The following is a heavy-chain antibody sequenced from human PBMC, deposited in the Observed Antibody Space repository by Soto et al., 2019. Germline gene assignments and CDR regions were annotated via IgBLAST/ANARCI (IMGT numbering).Heavy chain of an antibody. CDR3: ARFGLYSLRPYLYYFDY. Sequence: SETLSLTCAVYGGSFSGYYWSWIRQPPGKGLEWIGEINHSGSTNYNPSLKSRVTISVDTSKNQFSLKLSSVTAADTAVYYCARFGLYSLRPYLYYFDYWGQGTLVTVSS. V-gene: IGHV4-34*01. J-gene: IGHJ4*02. CDR2: INHSGST. D-gene: IGHD3-9*01. CDR1: GGSFSGYY.